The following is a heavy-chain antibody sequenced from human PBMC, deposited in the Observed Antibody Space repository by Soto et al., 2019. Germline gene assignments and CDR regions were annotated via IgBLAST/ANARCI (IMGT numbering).Heavy chain of an antibody. CDR3: ARDQPSEKQLVPAYYYYGMDV. J-gene: IGHJ6*02. CDR2: IIPIFGTA. V-gene: IGHV1-69*13. CDR1: GGTFSSYA. D-gene: IGHD6-13*01. Sequence: ASVKVSCKASGGTFSSYAISWVRQAPGQGLEWMGGIIPIFGTANYAQKFQGRVTITADESTSTAYMELSSLRSEDTAVYYCARDQPSEKQLVPAYYYYGMDVWGQGTTVTVSS.